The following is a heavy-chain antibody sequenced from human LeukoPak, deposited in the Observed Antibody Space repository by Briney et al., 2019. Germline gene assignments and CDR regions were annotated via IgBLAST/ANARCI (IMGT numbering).Heavy chain of an antibody. D-gene: IGHD4-11*01. V-gene: IGHV4-4*07. J-gene: IGHJ6*03. Sequence: PSETLSLTCTVSGGPISSFYWSSIRQPPGKGLEWIGRIYTSGSTNYNPSLKSRVTMSVDTSKNQFTLKLSSVTAADTAVYYCARVGFNTLQHPPFYYYYMDVWGKGSTVTVSS. CDR3: ARVGFNTLQHPPFYYYYMDV. CDR1: GGPISSFY. CDR2: IYTSGST.